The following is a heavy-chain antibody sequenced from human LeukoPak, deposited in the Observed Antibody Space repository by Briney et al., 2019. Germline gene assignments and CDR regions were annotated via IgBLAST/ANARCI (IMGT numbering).Heavy chain of an antibody. CDR1: GFTFSSYA. D-gene: IGHD4-17*01. V-gene: IGHV3-23*01. Sequence: GGSLRLSCAASGFTFSSYAMSWVRQAPGKGLEWVSAISGSGGSTYYADSVKGRFTISRDNAKNTLYLQMSSLRAEDTALYYCARPLYGDFAKYFQRWGQGTLVTVSS. CDR3: ARPLYGDFAKYFQR. CDR2: ISGSGGST. J-gene: IGHJ1*01.